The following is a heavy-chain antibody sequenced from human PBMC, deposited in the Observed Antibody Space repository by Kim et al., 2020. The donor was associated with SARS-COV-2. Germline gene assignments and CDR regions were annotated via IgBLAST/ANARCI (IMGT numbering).Heavy chain of an antibody. CDR2: IWYDGRNK. V-gene: IGHV3-33*01. Sequence: GGYLRLSCAASGFTFSSYGMHWVRQAPGKGLEWVAVIWYDGRNKYYADSVKGRFTISRDNSKNTLYLQMNSLRAEDTAVYYCATDNTYYYGSGFYYYYG. D-gene: IGHD3-10*01. J-gene: IGHJ6*01. CDR1: GFTFSSYG. CDR3: ATDNTYYYGSGFYYYYG.